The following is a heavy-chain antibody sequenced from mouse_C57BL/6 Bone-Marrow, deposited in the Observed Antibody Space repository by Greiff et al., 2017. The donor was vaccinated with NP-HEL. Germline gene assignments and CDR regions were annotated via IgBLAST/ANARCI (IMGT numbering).Heavy chain of an antibody. CDR3: ARSLYYGSSYTY. J-gene: IGHJ2*01. D-gene: IGHD1-1*01. V-gene: IGHV8-12*01. CDR2: LYCGDAK. Sequence: QVTLKVSGPGILQSSQTLSLTCSFSGFSLRTSCMGVSWIRQPSGQGLEWLAYLYCGDAKRYNPSLKSRLIISKATSRTQVFLKITSVDTADTATYDCARSLYYGSSYTYWGQGTTLTVSS. CDR1: GFSLRTSCMG.